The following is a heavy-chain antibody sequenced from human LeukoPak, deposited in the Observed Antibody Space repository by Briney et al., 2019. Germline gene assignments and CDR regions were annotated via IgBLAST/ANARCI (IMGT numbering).Heavy chain of an antibody. V-gene: IGHV4-4*07. J-gene: IGHJ4*02. CDR1: GGSISSYY. D-gene: IGHD2-15*01. CDR3: ARHCSGGSCYSHFDY. CDR2: IYTSGST. Sequence: SETLSLTCTVSGGSISSYYWSWIRQPAGKGLEWIGRIYTSGSTNYNPSLKSRVTISVDTSKNQFSLKLSSVTAADTAVYYRARHCSGGSCYSHFDYWGQGTLVTVSS.